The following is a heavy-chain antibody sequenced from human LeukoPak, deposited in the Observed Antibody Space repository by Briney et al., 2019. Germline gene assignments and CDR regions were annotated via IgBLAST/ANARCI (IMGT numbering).Heavy chain of an antibody. CDR3: ARLISSKPRGTYWYFDL. CDR2: INDRRNS. CDR1: AGSFSGHY. D-gene: IGHD3-16*01. J-gene: IGHJ2*01. V-gene: IGHV4-34*01. Sequence: SETLSLTCAVYAGSFSGHYWSWIRQPPGKGLEWIGEINDRRNSNYNPSLKSRVTLSVDTSKNQFSLRLNSVTAADTAVYYCARLISSKPRGTYWYFDLWGRGTLVTVSS.